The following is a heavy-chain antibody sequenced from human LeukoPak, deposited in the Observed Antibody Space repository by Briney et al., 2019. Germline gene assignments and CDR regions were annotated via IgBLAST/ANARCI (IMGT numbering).Heavy chain of an antibody. D-gene: IGHD1-26*01. V-gene: IGHV4-61*02. Sequence: PSQTLSLTRTVSGGSISSGSYYWSWIRQPAGKGLEWIGRIYTSGSTNYNPSLKSRVTISVDTSKNQFSLKLSSVTAADTAVYYCAREGGSYFGNWFDPWGQGTLVTVSS. CDR1: GGSISSGSYY. CDR3: AREGGSYFGNWFDP. CDR2: IYTSGST. J-gene: IGHJ5*02.